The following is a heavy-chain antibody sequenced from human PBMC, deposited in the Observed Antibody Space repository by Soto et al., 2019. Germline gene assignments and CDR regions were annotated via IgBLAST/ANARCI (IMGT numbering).Heavy chain of an antibody. Sequence: EVQLLESGGGLVQPGGSLRLSCVASGVSFSSYSMVWVRQAPGKGLEWVSVISARVGSSHFADTVKGRFTISRDNSKNLLSMEMNSLRAEDTAIYVCAKGSIAYSAAVDDWGQGTLVLVSS. CDR2: ISARVGSS. CDR3: AKGSIAYSAAVDD. J-gene: IGHJ4*02. V-gene: IGHV3-23*01. D-gene: IGHD5-12*01. CDR1: GVSFSSYS.